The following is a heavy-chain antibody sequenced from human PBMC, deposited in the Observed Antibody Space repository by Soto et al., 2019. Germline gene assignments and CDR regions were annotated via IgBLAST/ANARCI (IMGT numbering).Heavy chain of an antibody. CDR2: ISYDGSNK. Sequence: GGSLRLSCAASGFTFSSYAMHWVRQAPGKGLEWVAVISYDGSNKYYADSVKGRFTISRDNSKNTLYLQMNSLRAEDTAVYYCARRGEDYYGMDVWGQGTTVTVSS. CDR3: ARRGEDYYGMDV. CDR1: GFTFSSYA. J-gene: IGHJ6*02. V-gene: IGHV3-30-3*01. D-gene: IGHD3-10*01.